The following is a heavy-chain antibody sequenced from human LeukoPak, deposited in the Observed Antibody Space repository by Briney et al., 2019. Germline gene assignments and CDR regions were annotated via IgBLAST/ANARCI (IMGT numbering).Heavy chain of an antibody. V-gene: IGHV1-18*01. J-gene: IGHJ4*02. Sequence: ASVKVSCKASGYTFTSYGISWVRQAPGQGLEWMGWISGYYGNKDSAQNLQGRVTMTRDTSTSTAYMELRSLPSDDTAVYYCARRGPVGGGWGFDYWGQGTLVTVSS. CDR1: GYTFTSYG. CDR3: ARRGPVGGGWGFDY. CDR2: ISGYYGNK. D-gene: IGHD6-19*01.